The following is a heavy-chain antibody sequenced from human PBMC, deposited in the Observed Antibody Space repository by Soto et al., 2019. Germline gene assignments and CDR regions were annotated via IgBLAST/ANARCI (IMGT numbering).Heavy chain of an antibody. J-gene: IGHJ4*02. CDR1: GFTFSSYG. CDR3: ATGFSRDGYNLTLVY. CDR2: IWYDGSNK. D-gene: IGHD5-12*01. Sequence: PVGSLRLSCAASGFTFSSYGMHWVRQAPGKGLEWVAVIWYDGSNKYYADSVKGRFTISRDNSKNTLYLQMSSLRAEDTAVYYCATGFSRDGYNLTLVYWGQGNLVTVYS. V-gene: IGHV3-33*01.